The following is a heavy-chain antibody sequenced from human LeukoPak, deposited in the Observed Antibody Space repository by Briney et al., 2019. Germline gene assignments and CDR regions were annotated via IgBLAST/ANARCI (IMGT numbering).Heavy chain of an antibody. D-gene: IGHD3-22*01. CDR2: IYSGGST. J-gene: IGHJ4*02. CDR1: GFTVSSNY. V-gene: IGHV3-66*01. Sequence: PGGSLRLSCAASGFTVSSNYMSWVRQAPVKGLEWVSVIYSGGSTYYADSVKGRFTISRDNSKNTLYLQMNSLRAEDTAVYYCASRPQPYYYDSSGYPPVYYWGRGTLVTVSS. CDR3: ASRPQPYYYDSSGYPPVYY.